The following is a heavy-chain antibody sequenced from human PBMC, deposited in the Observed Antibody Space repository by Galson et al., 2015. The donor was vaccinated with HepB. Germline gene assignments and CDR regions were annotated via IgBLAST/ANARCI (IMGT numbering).Heavy chain of an antibody. Sequence: SLRLSCAASGFTFSSYWIHWVRQVPGKGLVWVSRINNDGGHKNYADSVKGRFTISRDNAKNTLFLQMNSLSAEDTAVNYCARGSNDWYGIDYWGQGILVTVSS. J-gene: IGHJ4*02. CDR2: INNDGGHK. CDR1: GFTFSSYW. D-gene: IGHD6-19*01. CDR3: ARGSNDWYGIDY. V-gene: IGHV3-74*01.